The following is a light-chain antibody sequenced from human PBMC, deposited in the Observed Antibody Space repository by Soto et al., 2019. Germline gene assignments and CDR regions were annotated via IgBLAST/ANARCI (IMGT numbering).Light chain of an antibody. Sequence: EIVLTQSPGTLSLSPGERATLSCRASQSVGSRPLAWYQQKPGQAPRLLISDASRRATGIPDRFSGSGSGTDFTLTISRVEPEDFAVYFCQQYGSSPYAFGQGTRLEI. CDR2: DAS. CDR3: QQYGSSPYA. CDR1: QSVGSRP. J-gene: IGKJ2*01. V-gene: IGKV3-20*01.